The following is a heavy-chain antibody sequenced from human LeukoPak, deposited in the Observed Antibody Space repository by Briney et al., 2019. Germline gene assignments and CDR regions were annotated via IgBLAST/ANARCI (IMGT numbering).Heavy chain of an antibody. CDR1: GFTFSSYA. CDR2: ISYDGSNK. Sequence: GRSLRLSCAASGFTFSSYAMHWVRQAPGKGLEWVAVISYDGSNKYYADSVKGRFTISRDNSKNTLYLQMNSLRAEDTAVYYCATPEKQWHIFDYWGQGTLVTVSS. D-gene: IGHD6-19*01. V-gene: IGHV3-30*04. J-gene: IGHJ4*02. CDR3: ATPEKQWHIFDY.